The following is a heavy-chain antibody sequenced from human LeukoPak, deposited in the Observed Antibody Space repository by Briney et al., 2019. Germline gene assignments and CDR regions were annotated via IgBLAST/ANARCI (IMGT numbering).Heavy chain of an antibody. CDR1: GFTFSTYW. V-gene: IGHV3-7*01. CDR2: MNQDGSEK. J-gene: IGHJ4*02. Sequence: GGSLRLSCAASGFTFSTYWMSWVRQAPGKGLEWVANMNQDGSEKHYVDSVKGRFTISRDNSKNTLYLQMNSLRAEDTAVYYCARGAYYNILTGFRSRILGFDYWGQGTLVTVSS. D-gene: IGHD3-9*01. CDR3: ARGAYYNILTGFRSRILGFDY.